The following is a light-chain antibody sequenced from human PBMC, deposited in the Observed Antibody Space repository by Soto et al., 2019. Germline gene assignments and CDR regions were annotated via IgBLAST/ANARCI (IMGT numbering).Light chain of an antibody. CDR1: QSISSW. CDR2: DAS. J-gene: IGKJ1*01. V-gene: IGKV1-5*01. CDR3: QQYESYSPWT. Sequence: DIQMTQSPSALSASVGDRATITCRASQSISSWLAWYQQKPGKAPKLLIYDASTLQSGVPSRYSGSGSGTEFTITISNLQPDDFATYYCQQYESYSPWTFGQGTKVEIK.